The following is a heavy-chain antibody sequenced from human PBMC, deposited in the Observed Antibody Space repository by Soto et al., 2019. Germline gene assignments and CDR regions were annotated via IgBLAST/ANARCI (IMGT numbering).Heavy chain of an antibody. CDR2: ITIRSSYI. Sequence: EVQLVESGGGLVKPGGSLRLSCAASGFAFSSYSMKWVRQAPGKGLEWVAFITIRSSYIYYADSVRGRFTISRDNGKNSLYLQMDGLRAEDTAVYYCARDDGWLVLDYWGQGTLVTVSS. CDR3: ARDDGWLVLDY. V-gene: IGHV3-21*06. D-gene: IGHD6-19*01. CDR1: GFAFSSYS. J-gene: IGHJ4*02.